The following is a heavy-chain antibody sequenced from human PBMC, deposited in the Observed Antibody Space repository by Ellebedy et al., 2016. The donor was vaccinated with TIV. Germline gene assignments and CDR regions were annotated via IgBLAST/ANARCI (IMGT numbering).Heavy chain of an antibody. CDR1: GGSFSGHY. J-gene: IGHJ4*02. Sequence: SETLSLTXAVYGGSFSGHYWSWIRQSPGKGLEWIGEINHSGSTNYNPSLKSRVTISVDTSKNQFSLKLSSVTAADTAVYYCARVGTAAGYRETYYFDYWGQGTLVTVSS. V-gene: IGHV4-34*01. CDR3: ARVGTAAGYRETYYFDY. D-gene: IGHD6-13*01. CDR2: INHSGST.